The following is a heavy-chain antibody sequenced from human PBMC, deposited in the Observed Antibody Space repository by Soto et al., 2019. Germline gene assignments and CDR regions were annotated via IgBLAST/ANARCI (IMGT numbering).Heavy chain of an antibody. CDR2: IYYTGST. Sequence: QVRLQESGPGLVKPSQTLSLTCTVSGGSISSGDYFWSWVRQPPGKGLEWIGYIYYTGSTSYNPSLKSRITMSVDTSKNPFSLKVSSVTAADTAVYFCARDDGYYRLYDYWGQGTRVTVSS. CDR3: ARDDGYYRLYDY. D-gene: IGHD3-3*01. CDR1: GGSISSGDYF. V-gene: IGHV4-30-4*01. J-gene: IGHJ4*02.